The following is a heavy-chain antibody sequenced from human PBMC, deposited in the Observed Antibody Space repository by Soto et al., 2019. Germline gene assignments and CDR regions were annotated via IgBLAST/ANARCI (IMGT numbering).Heavy chain of an antibody. Sequence: QVQLVQSGADVKKPGSSVKVSCEVSGGTFSNYACSWVRQGPGQGLEWMGGIIPIFGTANYARQFKGRVAISADKSTTTTYMELSNLTSEDTAVYYCARVAETGYTSGWYYFDYWGQGSLVTVSS. CDR3: ARVAETGYTSGWYYFDY. V-gene: IGHV1-69*14. CDR2: IIPIFGTA. D-gene: IGHD6-19*01. J-gene: IGHJ4*02. CDR1: GGTFSNYA.